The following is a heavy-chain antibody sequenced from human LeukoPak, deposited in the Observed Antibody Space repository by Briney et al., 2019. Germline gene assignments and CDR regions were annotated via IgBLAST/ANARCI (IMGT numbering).Heavy chain of an antibody. Sequence: GGSLRLSCAASGFTFSSYGMHWVRQAPGKGLEWVAFIRHDGNNKYHADSVKGRFTISRDNSKNTMYLQMNSLRAEDTAVYYCAKKAPTNAFDIWGQGTMVTVSS. CDR1: GFTFSSYG. CDR2: IRHDGNNK. D-gene: IGHD5-24*01. J-gene: IGHJ3*02. CDR3: AKKAPTNAFDI. V-gene: IGHV3-30*02.